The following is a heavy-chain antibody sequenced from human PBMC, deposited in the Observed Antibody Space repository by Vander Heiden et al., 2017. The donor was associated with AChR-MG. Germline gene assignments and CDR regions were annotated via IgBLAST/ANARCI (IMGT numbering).Heavy chain of an antibody. D-gene: IGHD5-18*01. CDR2: ISGSGIST. J-gene: IGHJ4*02. Sequence: EVQLLESGGGLLQPGGSLRLPCAASGFTFGRYAMTWVRQAPGKGLEWVSAISGSGISTYYADSVKGRFTISRDNSKNTLYLQMNSLRAEDTAIYYCAKDSLHTGMDNDYWGQGTLVTVSS. CDR3: AKDSLHTGMDNDY. V-gene: IGHV3-23*01. CDR1: GFTFGRYA.